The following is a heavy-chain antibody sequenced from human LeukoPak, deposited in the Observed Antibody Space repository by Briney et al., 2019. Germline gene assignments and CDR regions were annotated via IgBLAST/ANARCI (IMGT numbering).Heavy chain of an antibody. J-gene: IGHJ3*02. Sequence: PSETLSLTCTVSGGSISSGSYYWSWIRQPAGKGLEWIGRIYTSGSTNYNPSLKSRVTISVDTSKNQFSLKLSSVTAADTAVYYCARLRGLGPSDAFDIWGQGTMVTVSS. D-gene: IGHD2-15*01. CDR2: IYTSGST. V-gene: IGHV4-61*02. CDR3: ARLRGLGPSDAFDI. CDR1: GGSISSGSYY.